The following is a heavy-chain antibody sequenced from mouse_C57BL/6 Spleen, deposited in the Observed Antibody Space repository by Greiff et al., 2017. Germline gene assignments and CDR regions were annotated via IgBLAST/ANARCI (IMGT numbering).Heavy chain of an antibody. CDR1: GYTFTSYW. CDR3: AKNPSRTGKDAMGY. CDR2: IHPNSGST. J-gene: IGHJ4*01. D-gene: IGHD4-1*01. Sequence: QVQLQQPGAELVKPGASVKLSCKASGYTFTSYWMHWVKQRPGQGLEWIGMIHPNSGSTNYNEKFKSKATLTVDKSSSTAYMQLSSLTSEDTAVYYSAKNPSRTGKDAMGYWGQGTSVTVSS. V-gene: IGHV1-64*01.